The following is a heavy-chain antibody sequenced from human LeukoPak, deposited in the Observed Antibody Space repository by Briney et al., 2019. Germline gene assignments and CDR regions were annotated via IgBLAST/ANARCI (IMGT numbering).Heavy chain of an antibody. CDR2: INPSGGST. J-gene: IGHJ4*02. D-gene: IGHD2-15*01. Sequence: ASVKVSCKASGYTFTRYYIHWVRQAPGQGLEWMGIINPSGGSTNYAQGFQGRVTMTRDTSTSTVYMELSSLRSEDAAVYYCGRGSESPSSDGWVVTATALDSWGQGTLVTVSS. V-gene: IGHV1-46*01. CDR1: GYTFTRYY. CDR3: GRGSESPSSDGWVVTATALDS.